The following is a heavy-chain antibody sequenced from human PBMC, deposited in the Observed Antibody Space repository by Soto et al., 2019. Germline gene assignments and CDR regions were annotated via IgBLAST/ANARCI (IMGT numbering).Heavy chain of an antibody. CDR3: VSRIPSWVFDY. D-gene: IGHD2-21*01. CDR2: MYAGGDT. J-gene: IGHJ4*01. CDR1: GLSVSDNY. V-gene: IGHV3-53*01. Sequence: PGGSLRLSCGASGLSVSDNYMGWVRQAPGRGLEWVSVMYAGGDTHYADSVKGRFTISRDKSENTLYLQMNSLRDEDTGVYFCVSRIPSWVFDYWGIRTLVIVSS.